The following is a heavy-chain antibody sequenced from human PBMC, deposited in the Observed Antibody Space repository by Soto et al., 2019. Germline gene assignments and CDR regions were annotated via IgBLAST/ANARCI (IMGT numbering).Heavy chain of an antibody. Sequence: QVQLVQSGAEVKKPGASVKVSCKASGYTFTNYGISWVRQAPGQGLEWMGWISTNSGHTDYAQNLRGRVTMTTDTPTPTADRELRSLRAHDTAVNFCTREEYRQLDHWRQGTLVTVSS. D-gene: IGHD3-16*02. CDR2: ISTNSGHT. J-gene: IGHJ5*02. CDR1: GYTFTNYG. V-gene: IGHV1-18*04. CDR3: TREEYRQLDH.